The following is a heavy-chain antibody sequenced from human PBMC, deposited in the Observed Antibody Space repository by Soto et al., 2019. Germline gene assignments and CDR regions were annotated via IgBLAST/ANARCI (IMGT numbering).Heavy chain of an antibody. CDR3: ARGGATIFGVIDS. J-gene: IGHJ4*02. CDR1: GYSFFSYY. CDR2: FLASGGNT. V-gene: IGHV1-46*01. Sequence: ASVKVSCKASGYSFFSYYIHWVRQAPGQGLEWMGRFLASGGNTFYAQRFRGRVSMTRDTSSTSTVSLELTSLTSDDTAVYYCARGGATIFGVIDSWGQGTRVTVSS. D-gene: IGHD3-3*02.